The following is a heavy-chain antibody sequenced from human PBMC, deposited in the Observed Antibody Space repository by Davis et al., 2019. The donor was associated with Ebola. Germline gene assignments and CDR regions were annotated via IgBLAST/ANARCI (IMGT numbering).Heavy chain of an antibody. V-gene: IGHV1-24*01. CDR2: VDPKAGKT. CDR3: TTLDILTAYVPYAMDV. D-gene: IGHD3-9*01. J-gene: IGHJ6*02. CDR1: GFALSELP. Sequence: ASVKVSCKISGFALSELPMHWVRQAPGKGLEWVGLVDPKAGKTVYAEKFQDRVTITADRSTDTVYMELSSLRFEDAAVYYCTTLDILTAYVPYAMDVWGQGTTVTVS.